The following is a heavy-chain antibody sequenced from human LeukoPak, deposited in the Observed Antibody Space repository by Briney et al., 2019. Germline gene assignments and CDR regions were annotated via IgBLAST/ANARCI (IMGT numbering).Heavy chain of an antibody. J-gene: IGHJ6*02. Sequence: PGGSLRLSCAASGFTFSSYWMSWVRQAPGKGLEWVANIKQDGSEKYYVDSVKGRFTISRDNAKNSLYLQMNSLRAEDTAVYYCARDQYSNIVVVPAASMDVWGQGTTVTVSS. CDR1: GFTFSSYW. CDR3: ARDQYSNIVVVPAASMDV. D-gene: IGHD2-2*01. CDR2: IKQDGSEK. V-gene: IGHV3-7*01.